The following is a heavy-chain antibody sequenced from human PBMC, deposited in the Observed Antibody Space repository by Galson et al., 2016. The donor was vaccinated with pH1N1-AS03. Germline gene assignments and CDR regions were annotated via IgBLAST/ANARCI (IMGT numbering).Heavy chain of an antibody. CDR3: AKHESTSLRDWLEF. J-gene: IGHJ5*01. Sequence: SLRLSCAVSGFTFSSYAMSWVRQAPGKGLEWVSAISGSGNTYYAESVKGRFTISRDNSKRTLYLQMNSVGAEDTAVYYCAKHESTSLRDWLEFWGQGTLVTVSS. D-gene: IGHD2/OR15-2a*01. V-gene: IGHV3-23*01. CDR1: GFTFSSYA. CDR2: ISGSGNT.